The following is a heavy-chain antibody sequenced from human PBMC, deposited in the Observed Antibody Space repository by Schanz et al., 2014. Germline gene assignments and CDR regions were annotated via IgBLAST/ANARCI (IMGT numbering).Heavy chain of an antibody. CDR1: GFVFGDYY. V-gene: IGHV3-33*08. J-gene: IGHJ6*02. CDR2: ISYDGSKK. Sequence: QVQVVQSGGGLVKPGGSLRLSCAASGFVFGDYYMTWIRQAPGKGLEWVGVISYDGSKKSYADSVKGRFTISRDNSKNTLYLQMNSLRAEDTAVYYCLAPDYGMDVWGQGTTVTVSS. CDR3: LAPDYGMDV.